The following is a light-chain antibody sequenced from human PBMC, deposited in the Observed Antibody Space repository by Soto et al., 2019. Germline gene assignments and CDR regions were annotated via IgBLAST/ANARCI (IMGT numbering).Light chain of an antibody. CDR3: KQCTNSPHT. CDR1: QSLRCSDGNTY. Sequence: EVVMTQSPLSLPVTLGQPASISCRSSQSLRCSDGNTYFSWFQQRPGQSPRRLIYKVSNRVSGVPDRFSGSGSGTDFTLEISRVEAEDVGVYYCKQCTNSPHTFGQGTNLEIK. J-gene: IGKJ2*01. CDR2: KVS. V-gene: IGKV2-30*01.